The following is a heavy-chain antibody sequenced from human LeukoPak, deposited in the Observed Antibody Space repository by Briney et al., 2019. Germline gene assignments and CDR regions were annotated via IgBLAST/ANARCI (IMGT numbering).Heavy chain of an antibody. D-gene: IGHD3-10*02. Sequence: PGGSLRLSCAASGFTFSSYEMNWVRQAPGKGLERVSYIGSSGFTIYYADSVKGRFTISRDNAKNSLYLQMNSLRADDTAVYYCAELGITMIGGVWGKGTTVTISS. CDR3: AELGITMIGGV. V-gene: IGHV3-48*03. CDR1: GFTFSSYE. J-gene: IGHJ6*04. CDR2: IGSSGFTI.